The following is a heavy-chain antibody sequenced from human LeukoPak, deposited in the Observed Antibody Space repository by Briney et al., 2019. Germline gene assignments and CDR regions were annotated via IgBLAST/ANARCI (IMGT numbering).Heavy chain of an antibody. Sequence: GGSLRLSCAASGFTFSSSAMSWVRQAPGKGLEGVSAISNNGGYTYYADSVQGRFTISRDNSRNTVYVQMNSLTPEDTAVYYCVKGLDYSSSQMDSWGQGTLVTVSS. V-gene: IGHV3-23*01. CDR2: ISNNGGYT. CDR1: GFTFSSSA. J-gene: IGHJ4*02. CDR3: VKGLDYSSSQMDS. D-gene: IGHD6-6*01.